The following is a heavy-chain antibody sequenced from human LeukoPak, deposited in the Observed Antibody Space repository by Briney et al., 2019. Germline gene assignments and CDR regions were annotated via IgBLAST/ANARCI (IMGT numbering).Heavy chain of an antibody. D-gene: IGHD3-10*01. J-gene: IGHJ4*02. V-gene: IGHV1-18*01. CDR1: GYTFTSYG. Sequence: GASVKVSCKASGYTFTSYGISWVRQAPGQGLEWMGWISAYNGNTNYAQKFQGRVTITTDESTSTAYMELSSLRSEDTAVYYCARGSEHMVRGVYFDYWGQGTLVTVSS. CDR2: ISAYNGNT. CDR3: ARGSEHMVRGVYFDY.